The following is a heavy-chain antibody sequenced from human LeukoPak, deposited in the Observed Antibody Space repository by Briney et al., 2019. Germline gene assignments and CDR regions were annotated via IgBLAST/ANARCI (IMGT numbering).Heavy chain of an antibody. CDR2: ISGSGGST. J-gene: IGHJ4*02. V-gene: IGHV3-23*01. CDR3: AKGTVAGSYYFDY. D-gene: IGHD6-19*01. CDR1: GFTFSSYA. Sequence: GGSLRLSCAASGFTFSSYAMSWVRQAPGKGLEWVSAISGSGGSTYYADSVKGRFTISRDNSKHTLYLQMNSLRAEDTAVYYCAKGTVAGSYYFDYWGQGTLVTVSS.